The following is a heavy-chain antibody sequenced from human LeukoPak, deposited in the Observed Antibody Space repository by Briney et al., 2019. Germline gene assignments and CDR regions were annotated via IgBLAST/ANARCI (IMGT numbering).Heavy chain of an antibody. CDR1: GASISGSGYY. Sequence: SETLSLTCAVSGASISGSGYYWGWIRQPPGKGLEWIGNIYYSGSTYYNASLQSRVTISVDKSKNQFSLKLSSVTAADTAVYYCAAATTYYDILTGYYRHAFDIWGQGTMVTVSS. V-gene: IGHV4-39*07. D-gene: IGHD3-9*01. CDR3: AAATTYYDILTGYYRHAFDI. J-gene: IGHJ3*02. CDR2: IYYSGST.